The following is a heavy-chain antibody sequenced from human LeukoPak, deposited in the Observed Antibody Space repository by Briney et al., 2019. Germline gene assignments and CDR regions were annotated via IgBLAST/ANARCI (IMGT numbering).Heavy chain of an antibody. D-gene: IGHD3-10*02. V-gene: IGHV4-4*07. CDR1: GGSIRSYY. CDR3: ARGRDGFMSDFDS. J-gene: IGHJ4*02. CDR2: IYTTGST. Sequence: SETLSLTCTVSGGSIRSYYWNWIRQPAGKGLEWIGRIYTTGSTYYNPSLKSRVTMSVDTSKNQFSLKMRSLTAADTAVYYCARGRDGFMSDFDSWGQGTLVTVSS.